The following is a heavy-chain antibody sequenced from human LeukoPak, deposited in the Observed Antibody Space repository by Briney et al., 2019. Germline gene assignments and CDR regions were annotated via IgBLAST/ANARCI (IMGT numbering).Heavy chain of an antibody. V-gene: IGHV1-2*02. J-gene: IGHJ4*02. CDR2: INPNSGNT. CDR1: GYTFTGYY. Sequence: ASVKVSCKASGYTFTGYYMHWVRQAPGQGLEWMGWINPNSGNTGHAQKFQGRVTMTRDTSISTAYMELSRLRSDDTAVYYCARGGGYSAANDYWGQGTLVTVSS. CDR3: ARGGGYSAANDY. D-gene: IGHD5-18*01.